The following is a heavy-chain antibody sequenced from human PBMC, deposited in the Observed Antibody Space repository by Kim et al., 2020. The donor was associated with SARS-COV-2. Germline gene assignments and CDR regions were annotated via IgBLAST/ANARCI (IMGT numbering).Heavy chain of an antibody. D-gene: IGHD6-25*01. CDR2: ISGGGTT. V-gene: IGHV3-23*01. CDR3: AKSAYSSGWRVRLDC. J-gene: IGHJ4*02. CDR1: GLTFSSYA. Sequence: GGSLRLSCAASGLTFSSYAMNWVRQAPGKGLEWVSGISGGGTTYYADSVKGRFTISRDNSRNTVYLQMSSLRAEDTAVYYCAKSAYSSGWRVRLDCWGQGTLVTVSS.